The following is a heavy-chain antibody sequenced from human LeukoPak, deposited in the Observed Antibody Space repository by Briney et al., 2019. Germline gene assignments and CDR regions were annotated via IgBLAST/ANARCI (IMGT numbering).Heavy chain of an antibody. CDR1: GGTFSSYA. CDR3: ARGYCSGGSCSMIFDY. CDR2: IIPILGIA. V-gene: IGHV1-69*04. D-gene: IGHD2-15*01. Sequence: ASVKVSCKASGGTFSSYAISWVRQAPGQGLEWMGRIIPILGIANYAQKFQGRVTITADRSTSTAYMELSSLRSEDTAVYYCARGYCSGGSCSMIFDYWGQGTLVTVSS. J-gene: IGHJ4*02.